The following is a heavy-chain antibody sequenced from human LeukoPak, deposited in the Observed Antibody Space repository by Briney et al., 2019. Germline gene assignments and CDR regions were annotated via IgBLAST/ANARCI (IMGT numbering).Heavy chain of an antibody. J-gene: IGHJ4*02. V-gene: IGHV3-23*01. CDR2: ISGSGGST. D-gene: IGHD3-3*01. CDR1: GFTFSSYA. Sequence: PGGSLRLSCAASGFTFSSYAMSWVRQAPGKGLEWVSAISGSGGSTYYADSVKGRFTISRDNSKNTLYLQMNSLRAEDTAVYYCAKGFMGGALRFLEWFQYYFDYWGQGTLVTVSS. CDR3: AKGFMGGALRFLEWFQYYFDY.